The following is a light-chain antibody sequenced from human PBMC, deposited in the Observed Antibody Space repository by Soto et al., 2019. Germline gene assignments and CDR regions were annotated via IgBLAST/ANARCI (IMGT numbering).Light chain of an antibody. CDR2: DAS. CDR1: QSVSSY. Sequence: EIVMTQSPATLSVYPGERATLSCRASQSVSSYLAWYQQKPGQAPRLLIYDASNRATGIPARFSGSGSGTDFTLTISSLEPEDFAVYYCQQRSNWFNAFGQGTRLEI. J-gene: IGKJ5*01. CDR3: QQRSNWFNA. V-gene: IGKV3-11*01.